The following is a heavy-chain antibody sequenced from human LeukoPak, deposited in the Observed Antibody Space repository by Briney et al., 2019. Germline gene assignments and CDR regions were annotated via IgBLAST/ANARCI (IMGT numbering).Heavy chain of an antibody. J-gene: IGHJ4*02. CDR1: GFTFSTYS. Sequence: GGSLRLSCAASGFTFSTYSMSWVRQAPGKGLEWVSVIYSGGSTYYADSVKGRFTISRDNSKNTLYLQMNSLRAEDTAVYYCARDWEGYWGQGTLVTVSS. D-gene: IGHD1-26*01. V-gene: IGHV3-53*01. CDR3: ARDWEGY. CDR2: IYSGGST.